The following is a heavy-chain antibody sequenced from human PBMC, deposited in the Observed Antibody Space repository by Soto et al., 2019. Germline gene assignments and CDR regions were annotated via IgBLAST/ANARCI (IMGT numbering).Heavy chain of an antibody. CDR3: VRRGLTALDY. CDR2: ISSKGGST. J-gene: IGHJ4*02. CDR1: GFTFSSYA. V-gene: IGHV3-64D*08. Sequence: TGGSPRLSCSASGFTFSSYAMHWVRQAPGKGLEYVSAISSKGGSTYYADSVKGRFTISRDNSKNTLYLQMSCVSAEDTAVYYCVRRGLTALDYWGQGTLVTVSS. D-gene: IGHD6-25*01.